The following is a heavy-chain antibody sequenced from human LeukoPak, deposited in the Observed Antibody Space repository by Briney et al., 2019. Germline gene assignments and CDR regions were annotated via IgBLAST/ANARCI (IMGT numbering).Heavy chain of an antibody. Sequence: SKWYNDYAVSVKSRITINPDTSKNQFSLQLNSVAPEDTAVYYCAREGEYDSWSGYYHFDYWGQGTLVTVSS. CDR3: AREGEYDSWSGYYHFDY. V-gene: IGHV6-1*01. D-gene: IGHD3-3*01. J-gene: IGHJ4*02. CDR2: SKWYN.